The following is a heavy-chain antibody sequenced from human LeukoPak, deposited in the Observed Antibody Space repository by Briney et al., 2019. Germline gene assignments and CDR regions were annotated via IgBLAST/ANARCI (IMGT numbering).Heavy chain of an antibody. V-gene: IGHV3-48*01. Sequence: PGGSLRLSCAASGFTFSSYSMTWVRQAPGKGLEWVSYIGTSSSTIYYADSVKGRFTVSRDNAKNSLYLQMNSLRAEDTAVYYCARDRYYYGSGSHAYWGQGTLVTVSS. CDR2: IGTSSSTI. CDR1: GFTFSSYS. D-gene: IGHD3-10*01. CDR3: ARDRYYYGSGSHAY. J-gene: IGHJ4*02.